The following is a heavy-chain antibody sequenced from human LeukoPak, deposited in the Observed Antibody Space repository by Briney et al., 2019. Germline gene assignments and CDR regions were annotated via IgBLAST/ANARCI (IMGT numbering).Heavy chain of an antibody. V-gene: IGHV3-7*01. J-gene: IGHJ6*03. CDR3: ARSLKTPRYYYYYMDV. Sequence: GGSLRLSCAGSGWMHWVRQAPGKGLEWVANIKQDGSEKYYVDSVKGRFTISRDNAKNSLYLQMNNLRAEDTAVYYCARSLKTPRYYYYYMDVWGKGTTVTVSS. CDR2: IKQDGSEK. D-gene: IGHD3-16*01. CDR1: GW.